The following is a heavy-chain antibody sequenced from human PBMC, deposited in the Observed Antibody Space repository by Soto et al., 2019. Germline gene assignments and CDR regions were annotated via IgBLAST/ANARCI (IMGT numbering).Heavy chain of an antibody. Sequence: VQLVASGGGLVQPGGSLRLSCAASGLTFSDYYMSWIRQAPGKGLEWVSYISSGGSDVYYADSVKGRFTISRDNAKNSLSLQMNSLRDGDTAVYYCARQRTGDYNDLDLDYWGQGTLVTVSS. CDR1: GLTFSDYY. CDR2: ISSGGSDV. CDR3: ARQRTGDYNDLDLDY. D-gene: IGHD3-3*01. V-gene: IGHV3-11*01. J-gene: IGHJ4*02.